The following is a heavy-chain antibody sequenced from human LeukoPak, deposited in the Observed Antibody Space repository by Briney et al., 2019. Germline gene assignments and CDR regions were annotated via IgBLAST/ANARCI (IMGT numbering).Heavy chain of an antibody. CDR3: AREDWNCAGPFDY. CDR2: IYYSGST. V-gene: IGHV4-59*01. Sequence: PSETLSLTCTVSGGSISSYYWSWIRQPPGKGLEWIGYIYYSGSTNYNPSLKSRVTISVDTSKNQFSLKLSSVTAADTAVYYCAREDWNCAGPFDYWGQGTLVTVSS. CDR1: GGSISSYY. J-gene: IGHJ4*02. D-gene: IGHD1-7*01.